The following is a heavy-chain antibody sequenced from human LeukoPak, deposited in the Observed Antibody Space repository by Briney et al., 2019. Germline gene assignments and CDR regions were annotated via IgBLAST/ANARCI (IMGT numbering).Heavy chain of an antibody. J-gene: IGHJ4*02. CDR2: IYSGGST. CDR1: GFTVSSNY. CDR3: ASGEQLVYYFDY. Sequence: PGGSLRLSCAASGFTVSSNYMSWVRQAPGKGLEWVSVIYSGGSTYYADSVKGRFTISRDNSKNTLYLQMNSLRAEDAAVYYCASGEQLVYYFDYWGQGTLVTVSS. D-gene: IGHD6-13*01. V-gene: IGHV3-66*01.